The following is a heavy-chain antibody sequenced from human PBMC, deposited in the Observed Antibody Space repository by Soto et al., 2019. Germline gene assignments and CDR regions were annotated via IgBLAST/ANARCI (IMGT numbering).Heavy chain of an antibody. CDR3: AREDPYYDFWSGYYYYYGMDV. Sequence: ASVKVSCNASGYTFTGYYMHWVRPAPGQGLEWMGWLNPNSGGTNYAQKFQGRVTMTRDTSISTAYMELSRLRSEDTAVYYCAREDPYYDFWSGYYYYYGMDVWGQGTTVTVSS. J-gene: IGHJ6*02. CDR2: LNPNSGGT. CDR1: GYTFTGYY. D-gene: IGHD3-3*01. V-gene: IGHV1-2*02.